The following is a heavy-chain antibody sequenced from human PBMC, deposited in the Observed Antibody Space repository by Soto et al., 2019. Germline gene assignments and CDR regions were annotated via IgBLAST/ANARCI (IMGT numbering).Heavy chain of an antibody. CDR2: INVDSGDT. CDR1: GYTFTTYF. V-gene: IGHV1-2*07. J-gene: IGHJ1*01. CDR3: ARGGFSYESSGSPSAF. Sequence: ASVKVSCKTSGYTFTTYFIHWVRQAPGQGLEWLGWINVDSGDTKSADGFKGRVTLTRDTSITTADMELTSLTSDDTAVYYCARGGFSYESSGSPSAFWGQGTLVTAPQ. D-gene: IGHD3-22*01.